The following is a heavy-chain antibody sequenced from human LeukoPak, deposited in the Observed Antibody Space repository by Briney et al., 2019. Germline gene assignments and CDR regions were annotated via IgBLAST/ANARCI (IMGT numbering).Heavy chain of an antibody. V-gene: IGHV4-4*09. CDR2: IYTSGST. D-gene: IGHD3-22*01. J-gene: IGHJ4*02. CDR3: ARYYYDSSGYYLDY. Sequence: SETLSLTCTVSGGSISSCYWSWIRQPPGKGLEWIGYIYTSGSTNYNPSLKSRVTISVDTSKNQFSLKLSSVTAADTAVYYCARYYYDSSGYYLDYWGQGTLVTVSS. CDR1: GGSISSCY.